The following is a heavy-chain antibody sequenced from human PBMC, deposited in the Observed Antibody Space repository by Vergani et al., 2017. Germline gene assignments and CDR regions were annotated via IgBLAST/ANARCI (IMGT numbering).Heavy chain of an antibody. Sequence: QVQLVESGGGLVKPGGSLRLSCAASGFTFSDYYMSWIRQAPGKGLEWVSYISSSSSYTNYADSVKGRFTISRDNAKNSLYLQMNSLRAEDTAVYYCECWNYGSNDAFDIWGQGTMVTVSS. D-gene: IGHD1-7*01. CDR3: ECWNYGSNDAFDI. J-gene: IGHJ3*02. CDR2: ISSSSSYT. V-gene: IGHV3-11*06. CDR1: GFTFSDYY.